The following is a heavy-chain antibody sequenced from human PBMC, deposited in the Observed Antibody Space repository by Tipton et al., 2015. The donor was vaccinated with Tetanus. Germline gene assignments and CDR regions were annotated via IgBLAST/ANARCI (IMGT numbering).Heavy chain of an antibody. CDR1: GVSIADNTNY. CDR3: ARHNSGYFTFFDY. V-gene: IGHV4-39*01. D-gene: IGHD3-3*01. CDR2: VYFSGDT. Sequence: TLSFTCTVSGVSIADNTNYWGWVRQPPGKGLEWIGSVYFSGDTYSDPSLKSRVTISVDTSRNQFSLRLSSVTAADTAVYYCARHNSGYFTFFDYWSQGTLVTVSS. J-gene: IGHJ4*02.